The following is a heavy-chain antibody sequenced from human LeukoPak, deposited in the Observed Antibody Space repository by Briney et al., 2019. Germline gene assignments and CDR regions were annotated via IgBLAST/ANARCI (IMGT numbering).Heavy chain of an antibody. V-gene: IGHV3-7*01. CDR3: ASRAHFWSGPGG. CDR1: GFTFNTYW. Sequence: GGSLRLSCAASGFTFNTYWMSWVRQDPGKGLEWVANIKQDGSEKYYVDSVKGRFTISRDNAKNSLYLQMNSLRAEDTAVYYCASRAHFWSGPGGWGQGTLVTVSS. CDR2: IKQDGSEK. J-gene: IGHJ4*02. D-gene: IGHD3-3*02.